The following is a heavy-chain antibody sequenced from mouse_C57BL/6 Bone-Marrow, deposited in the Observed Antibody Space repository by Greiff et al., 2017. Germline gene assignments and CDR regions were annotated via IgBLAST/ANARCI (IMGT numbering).Heavy chain of an antibody. J-gene: IGHJ3*01. CDR1: GYTFTEYT. V-gene: IGHV1-62-2*01. Sequence: QVHVKQSGAELVKPGASVKLSCKASGYTFTEYTIHWVKQRSGQGLEWIGWFYPGSGSIKYNEKFKDKATLTADKSSSTVYMELSRLTSEDSAVYFCARHEKGGVLRPATFAYWGQGTLVTVSA. D-gene: IGHD1-2*01. CDR3: ARHEKGGVLRPATFAY. CDR2: FYPGSGSI.